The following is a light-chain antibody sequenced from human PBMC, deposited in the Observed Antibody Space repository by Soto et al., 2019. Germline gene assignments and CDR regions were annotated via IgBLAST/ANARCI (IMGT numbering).Light chain of an antibody. CDR1: QAISNY. Sequence: DIQMTQSPSSLSASVGDRVTITCQASQAISNYLNWYQQKPGKAPKLLIYDASNLETGVPSRFSGSGSGTHFSFTISRLQPEDIATYYCQQYNNPPRTFGQGTKVEIK. CDR3: QQYNNPPRT. CDR2: DAS. V-gene: IGKV1-33*01. J-gene: IGKJ1*01.